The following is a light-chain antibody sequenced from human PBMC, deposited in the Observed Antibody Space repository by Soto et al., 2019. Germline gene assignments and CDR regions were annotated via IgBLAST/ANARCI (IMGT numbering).Light chain of an antibody. CDR2: DAS. CDR1: QSVSSN. V-gene: IGKV3-11*01. Sequence: EIVLTQSPATLSLSPGERATLSCRASQSVSSNFAWYQQKPGQAPRLLISDASNRATGIPARFSGSGSGTDFTLTISSLEPEDFAVYYCHQRQYWPPITFGQGTRLEIK. J-gene: IGKJ5*01. CDR3: HQRQYWPPIT.